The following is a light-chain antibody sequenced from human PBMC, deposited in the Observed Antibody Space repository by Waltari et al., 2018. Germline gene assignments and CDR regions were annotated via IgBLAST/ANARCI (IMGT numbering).Light chain of an antibody. CDR1: SSDVGGYDH. V-gene: IGLV2-11*01. CDR2: DVT. J-gene: IGLJ2*01. Sequence: QSALTPPRSVSGSPGQSVTISCTGTSSDVGGYDHVSWYQHNPGKAPKLMICDVTKRPSGVPDRFSGSKSGNTASLTISGLQAEDEADYYCCSYAGSYTHVVFGGGTKLTVL. CDR3: CSYAGSYTHVV.